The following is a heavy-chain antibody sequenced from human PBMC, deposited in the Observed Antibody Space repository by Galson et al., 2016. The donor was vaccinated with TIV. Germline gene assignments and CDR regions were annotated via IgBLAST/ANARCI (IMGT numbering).Heavy chain of an antibody. D-gene: IGHD3-10*01. Sequence: SLRLSCAASGFIVDDNYMTWIRQAPGKGLEWVSVIYGDGRTYYTDSGRGRFTISRDSSKNTLYLQMNSLRAEDTAVYYCARVRYYDARGYDYYYYGMDVWGQGTTVTVSS. CDR2: IYGDGRT. V-gene: IGHV3-53*01. CDR3: ARVRYYDARGYDYYYYGMDV. J-gene: IGHJ6*02. CDR1: GFIVDDNY.